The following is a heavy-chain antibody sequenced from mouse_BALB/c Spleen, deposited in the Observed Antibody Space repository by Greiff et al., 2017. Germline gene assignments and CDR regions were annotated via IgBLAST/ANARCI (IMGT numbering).Heavy chain of an antibody. Sequence: KVVESGGGLVKPGGSLKLSCAASGFTFSSYAMSWVRQTPEKRLEWVASISSGGSTYYPDSVKGRFTISRDNARNILYLQMSSLRSEDTAMYYCARGRVYGNYEGFAYWGQGTLVTVSA. D-gene: IGHD2-1*01. CDR3: ARGRVYGNYEGFAY. J-gene: IGHJ3*01. V-gene: IGHV5-6-5*01. CDR1: GFTFSSYA. CDR2: ISSGGST.